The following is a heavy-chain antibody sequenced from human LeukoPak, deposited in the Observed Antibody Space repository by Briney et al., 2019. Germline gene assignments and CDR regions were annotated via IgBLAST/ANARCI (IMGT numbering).Heavy chain of an antibody. D-gene: IGHD3-22*01. CDR1: GYTFTSYD. Sequence: SVKVSCKASGYTFTSYDINWVRQAPGQGLEWMGRIIPILGIANYAQKFQGRVTITADKSTSTAYMELSSLRSEDTAVYYCARDPVTNYYDSSDKGAFDIWGQGTMVTVSS. CDR3: ARDPVTNYYDSSDKGAFDI. V-gene: IGHV1-69*04. J-gene: IGHJ3*02. CDR2: IIPILGIA.